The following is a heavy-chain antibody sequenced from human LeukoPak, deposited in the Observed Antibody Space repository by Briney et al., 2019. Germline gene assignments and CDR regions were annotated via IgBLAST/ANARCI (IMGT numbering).Heavy chain of an antibody. V-gene: IGHV3-7*01. J-gene: IGHJ1*01. CDR1: GFTFGDYA. CDR2: IKRDGSET. Sequence: PGGSLRLSCTASGFTFGDYAMSWVRQAPGKGLDWVGNIKRDGSETYYADSLKGRFTISRDNAKSALYLQMNSLRAEDTAVYYCARDAAYDFRNPYRYFQHWGQGTLVTVSS. D-gene: IGHD3-3*01. CDR3: ARDAAYDFRNPYRYFQH.